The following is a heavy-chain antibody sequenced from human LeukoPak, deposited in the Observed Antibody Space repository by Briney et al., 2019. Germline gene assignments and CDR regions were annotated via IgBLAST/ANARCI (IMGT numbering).Heavy chain of an antibody. V-gene: IGHV3-23*01. Sequence: PGGSLRLSCAASGFTFSSSAMSWVRQVPGKGLEWVSGISASGGSTYYADSVKGRFTISRDTSENTLYLQMNSLRAEDTAVYYCARGSYGQLYWGQGTLVTVSS. D-gene: IGHD4-17*01. J-gene: IGHJ4*02. CDR2: ISASGGST. CDR3: ARGSYGQLY. CDR1: GFTFSSSA.